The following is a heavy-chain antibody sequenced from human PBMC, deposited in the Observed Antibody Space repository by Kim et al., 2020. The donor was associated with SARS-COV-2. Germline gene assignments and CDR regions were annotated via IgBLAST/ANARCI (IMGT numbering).Heavy chain of an antibody. V-gene: IGHV4-4*02. CDR3: ARNTMVRGVITHYYYGMDV. Sequence: SETLSLTCAVSGGSISSSNWWSWVRQPPGKGLEWIGEIYHSGSTNYNPSLKSRVTISVDKSKNQFSLKLSSVTAADTAVYYCARNTMVRGVITHYYYGMDVWGQGTTVTVFS. J-gene: IGHJ6*02. CDR1: GGSISSSNW. D-gene: IGHD3-10*01. CDR2: IYHSGST.